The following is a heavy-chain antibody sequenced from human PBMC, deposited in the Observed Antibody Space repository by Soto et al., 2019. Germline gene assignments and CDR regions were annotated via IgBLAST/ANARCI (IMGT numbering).Heavy chain of an antibody. Sequence: QVQLVQSGAEVRNPGSSVKVSCKASGDTFSFYTINWVRQAPGLGLEWMGRVNPIVSMSNYAQKFQGRVTITGDKSTNTAYMQLSSLRSEDTAIYYCAASYGSGYRAFDYWGQGALVTVSS. D-gene: IGHD3-10*01. V-gene: IGHV1-69*02. CDR1: GDTFSFYT. CDR2: VNPIVSMS. CDR3: AASYGSGYRAFDY. J-gene: IGHJ4*02.